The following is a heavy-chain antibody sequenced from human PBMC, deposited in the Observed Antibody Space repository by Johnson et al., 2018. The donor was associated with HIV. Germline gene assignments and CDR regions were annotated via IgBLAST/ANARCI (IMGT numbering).Heavy chain of an antibody. CDR1: GFTVSSNY. J-gene: IGHJ3*02. CDR2: IYSGGST. D-gene: IGHD5-18*01. CDR3: AKDGHSYGRGPDAFDI. Sequence: VQLVESGGGLIQPGGSLRLSCAASGFTVSSNYMSWVRQAPGKGLEWGSVIYSGGSTYYADSVKGRFTISRDNSKNTLYLQMNSLRAEDTAVYYCAKDGHSYGRGPDAFDIWGQGTMVTVSS. V-gene: IGHV3-53*01.